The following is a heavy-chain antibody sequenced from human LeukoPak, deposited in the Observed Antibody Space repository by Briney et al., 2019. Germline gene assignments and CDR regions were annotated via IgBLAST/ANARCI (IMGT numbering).Heavy chain of an antibody. J-gene: IGHJ4*02. CDR3: TPHYEGYFDD. CDR1: GFTFGDYG. D-gene: IGHD4-17*01. V-gene: IGHV3-15*01. CDR2: IKSNTDGGTT. Sequence: GGSLRLSCTASGFTFGDYGLSWVRQAPGKGLEWVGRIKSNTDGGTTDYAAPVKGRFTISRDDSKKMLYLQMNSLKTEDTGVYYCTPHYEGYFDDWGQGTLVTVSS.